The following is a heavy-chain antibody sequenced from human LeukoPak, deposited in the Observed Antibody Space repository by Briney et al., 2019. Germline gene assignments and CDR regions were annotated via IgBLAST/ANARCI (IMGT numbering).Heavy chain of an antibody. D-gene: IGHD3-16*01. CDR1: NGSFSGYY. J-gene: IGHJ5*02. CDR3: ARAAWNGGGGFDP. CDR2: VNHGGDT. Sequence: SETLSLTCAVYNGSFSGYYWSWIRQSPEKGLEWIGEVNHGGDTNYNPSLRSRVTISLDTSKNHFSLELRSVTAADTAIYNCARAAWNGGGGFDPWGQGTLVTVSS. V-gene: IGHV4-34*01.